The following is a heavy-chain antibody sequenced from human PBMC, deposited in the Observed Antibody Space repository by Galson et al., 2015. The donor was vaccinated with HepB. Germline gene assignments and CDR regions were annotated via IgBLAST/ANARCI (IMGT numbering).Heavy chain of an antibody. V-gene: IGHV3-21*01. J-gene: IGHJ6*03. Sequence: SLRLSCAASGFTFSSYSMNWVRQAPGKGLEWVSSISSSSSYIYYADSVKGRFTISRDNAKNSLYLQMNSLRAEDTAVYYCARDGKRAGTARDYYYYMDVWGKGTTVTVSS. D-gene: IGHD1-1*01. CDR2: ISSSSSYI. CDR1: GFTFSSYS. CDR3: ARDGKRAGTARDYYYYMDV.